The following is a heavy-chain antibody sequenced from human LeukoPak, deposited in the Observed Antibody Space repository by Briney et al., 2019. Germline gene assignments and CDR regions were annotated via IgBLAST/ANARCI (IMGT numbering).Heavy chain of an antibody. Sequence: GGSLRLSCAASGFTFDDYAMHWVRQAPGKGLEWVSGISWNSGSIGYADSVKGRFTISRDNAKNSLYLQMNSLRAEDMALYYCAKASGGYDSSGYYEGDNYFDYRGQGTLVTVSS. J-gene: IGHJ4*02. CDR3: AKASGGYDSSGYYEGDNYFDY. CDR2: ISWNSGSI. D-gene: IGHD3-22*01. V-gene: IGHV3-9*03. CDR1: GFTFDDYA.